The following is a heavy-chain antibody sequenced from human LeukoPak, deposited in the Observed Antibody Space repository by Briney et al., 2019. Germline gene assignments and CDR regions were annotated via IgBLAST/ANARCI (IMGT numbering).Heavy chain of an antibody. CDR3: ARDRGVRGVII. V-gene: IGHV3-23*01. CDR1: GFTFSNNT. J-gene: IGHJ3*02. D-gene: IGHD3-10*01. Sequence: GVNLRLSSAASGFTFSNNTMTWDRHAPGKGLKCVSAITVTTATDEPPYYADSVKTRFTISRDNAKNTLYLQMNSLRAEDTAVYYCARDRGVRGVIIWGQGTMVTVSS. CDR2: ITVTTATDEPP.